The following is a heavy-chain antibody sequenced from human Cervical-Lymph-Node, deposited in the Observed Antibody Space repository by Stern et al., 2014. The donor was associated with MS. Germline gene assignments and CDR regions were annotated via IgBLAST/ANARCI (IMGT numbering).Heavy chain of an antibody. V-gene: IGHV1-24*01. D-gene: IGHD2-21*02. J-gene: IGHJ6*02. CDR1: GYTLSEIS. Sequence: QVQLVQSGAEVKKPGASGKVSCKVSGYTLSEISMHWVRQAPGKGLEWMGGFDHEHGETRYAQKFQGRVTMAEDRSTDTAYMELSSLRSEDTAVYYCATHRGRVTYYYGMDVWGQGTTVTVSS. CDR3: ATHRGRVTYYYGMDV. CDR2: FDHEHGET.